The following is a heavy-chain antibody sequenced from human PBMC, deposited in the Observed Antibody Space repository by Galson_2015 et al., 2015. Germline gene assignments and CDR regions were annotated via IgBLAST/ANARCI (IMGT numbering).Heavy chain of an antibody. CDR2: IWYDGSNK. D-gene: IGHD4-17*01. J-gene: IGHJ4*02. CDR3: ARDGRDYGDFDY. CDR1: GFTFSSYG. Sequence: LRLSCAASGFTFSSYGMHWVRQTPGKGLEWVAVIWYDGSNKYYADSVKGRFTISRDNSKNTLYLQMNSLRAEDTAVYYCARDGRDYGDFDYWGQGTLVTVSS. V-gene: IGHV3-33*01.